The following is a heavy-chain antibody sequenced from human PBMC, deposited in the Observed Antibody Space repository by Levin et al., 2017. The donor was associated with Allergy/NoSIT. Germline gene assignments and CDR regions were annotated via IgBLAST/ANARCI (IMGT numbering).Heavy chain of an antibody. J-gene: IGHJ4*02. CDR2: ISWNSGSI. D-gene: IGHD3-22*01. V-gene: IGHV3-9*01. Sequence: GGSLRLSCAASGFTFDDYAMHWVRQAPGKGLEWVSGISWNSGSIGYADSVKGRFTISRDNAKNSLYLQMNSLRAEDTALYYCAKDQYYYDSSAYFGWGQGTLVTVSS. CDR3: AKDQYYYDSSAYFG. CDR1: GFTFDDYA.